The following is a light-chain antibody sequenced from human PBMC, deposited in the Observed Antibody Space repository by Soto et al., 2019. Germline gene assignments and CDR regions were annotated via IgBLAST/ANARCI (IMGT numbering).Light chain of an antibody. CDR1: QSISSW. J-gene: IGKJ1*01. CDR2: KAS. CDR3: HQYKFYSRT. Sequence: DIQMTQSPSTLSASVGDRVTITCRASQSISSWLAWYQQKPGKAPKLLIYKASNLESGVPSRFSGSGSGTEFTLTISSLQPDDFAAYYCHQYKFYSRTFGQGTKVEIK. V-gene: IGKV1-5*03.